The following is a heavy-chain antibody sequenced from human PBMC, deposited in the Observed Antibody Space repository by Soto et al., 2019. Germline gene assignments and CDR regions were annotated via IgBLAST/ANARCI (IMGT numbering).Heavy chain of an antibody. CDR1: GFTFSSYG. CDR2: ISYDGSNK. Sequence: QVQLVESGGGVVQPGRSLRLSCAASGFTFSSYGMHWVRQAPGKGLEWVAVISYDGSNKYYADSVKGRFTISRDNSKNTLYLQMNSLRAEDTAVYYCAKDLGDSSGWYIGGYWGQGTLVTVSS. CDR3: AKDLGDSSGWYIGGY. V-gene: IGHV3-30*18. J-gene: IGHJ4*02. D-gene: IGHD6-19*01.